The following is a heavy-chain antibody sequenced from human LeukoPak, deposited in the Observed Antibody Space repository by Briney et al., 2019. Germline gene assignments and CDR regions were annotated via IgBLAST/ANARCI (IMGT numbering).Heavy chain of an antibody. Sequence: GGSLRLSCAASGFTFSSYGMHWVRQAPGKGLEWVAVISYDGTNKYYPDSVKGRFTISRDSSKNTLYLQMNSLRAEDTAVYYCAKASGVPWADYAFDIWGQGTMVTVSS. CDR2: ISYDGTNK. D-gene: IGHD3-10*01. V-gene: IGHV3-30*18. J-gene: IGHJ3*02. CDR3: AKASGVPWADYAFDI. CDR1: GFTFSSYG.